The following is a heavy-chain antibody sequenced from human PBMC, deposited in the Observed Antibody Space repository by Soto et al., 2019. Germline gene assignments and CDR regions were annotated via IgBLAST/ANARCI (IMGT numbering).Heavy chain of an antibody. J-gene: IGHJ4*02. D-gene: IGHD3-3*01. CDR2: SNHSRSP. CDR1: GGSFSGYS. Sequence: PPETLSLTCAVYGGSFSGYSWSWIRPPPGNGLEWVGESNHSRSPNCNPPQKGQVPKSVDTFKNQCSLKLTSVSAAGTAVYYCARELLCVYDFWSGYSSGAMGFDYWGQGTLVTVSS. CDR3: ARELLCVYDFWSGYSSGAMGFDY. V-gene: IGHV4-34*01.